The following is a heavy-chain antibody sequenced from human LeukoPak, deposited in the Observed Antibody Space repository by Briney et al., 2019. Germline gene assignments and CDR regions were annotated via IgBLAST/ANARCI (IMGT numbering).Heavy chain of an antibody. V-gene: IGHV4-34*01. CDR1: GGSFSGYY. CDR2: INHSGST. J-gene: IGHJ5*02. Sequence: SETLSLTCAVYGGSFSGYYWTWLRQPPGKGLEWIGEINHSGSTNYNPSLKSRVTISVDTSKNQFSLKLSSVTAADTAVYYCARGLGIAARPFTFLGVWFDPWGQGTLVTVSS. CDR3: ARGLGIAARPFTFLGVWFDP. D-gene: IGHD6-6*01.